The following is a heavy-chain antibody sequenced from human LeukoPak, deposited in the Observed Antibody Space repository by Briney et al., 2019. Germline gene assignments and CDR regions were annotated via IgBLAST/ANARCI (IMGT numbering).Heavy chain of an antibody. CDR2: IYYSGST. Sequence: PSETLSLTCTVSGGSISSYYWSWIRQPPGKGLEWIGYIYYSGSTNYNPSLKSRVTISVDTSKNQFSLKLSSVTAADTAVYYCAREGWVYDSSGSAASLAFDIWGQGTMVTVSS. CDR3: AREGWVYDSSGSAASLAFDI. J-gene: IGHJ3*02. CDR1: GGSISSYY. D-gene: IGHD3-22*01. V-gene: IGHV4-59*01.